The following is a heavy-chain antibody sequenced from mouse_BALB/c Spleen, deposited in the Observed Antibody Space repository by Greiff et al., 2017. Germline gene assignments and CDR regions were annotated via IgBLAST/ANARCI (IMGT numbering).Heavy chain of an antibody. D-gene: IGHD1-1*01. V-gene: IGHV5-12-2*01. J-gene: IGHJ4*01. CDR3: ARLFTTDAMDY. CDR1: GFTFSSYT. Sequence: DVMLVESGGGLVQPGGSLKLSCAASGFTFSSYTMSWVRQTPEKRLEWVAYISNGGGSTYYPDTVKGRFTISRDNAKNTLYLQMSSLKSEDTAMYYCARLFTTDAMDYWGQGTSVTVSS. CDR2: ISNGGGST.